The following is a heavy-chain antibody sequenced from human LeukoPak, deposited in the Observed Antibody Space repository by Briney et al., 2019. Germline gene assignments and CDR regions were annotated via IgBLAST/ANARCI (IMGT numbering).Heavy chain of an antibody. J-gene: IGHJ6*03. CDR1: GGSISSSSYY. CDR3: XXXXXXXXYPYXYYYMDV. CDR2: IYYSGST. V-gene: IGHV4-39*01. D-gene: IGHD2-2*01. Sequence: SETLSLTCTVSGGSISSSSYYWGWIRQPPGKGLEWIGSIYYSGSTYYNPSLKSRVTISVDTAKNQFSLKLSSVTAADTAVYYXXXXXXXXXYPYXYYYMDVWGKGTTVTVSS.